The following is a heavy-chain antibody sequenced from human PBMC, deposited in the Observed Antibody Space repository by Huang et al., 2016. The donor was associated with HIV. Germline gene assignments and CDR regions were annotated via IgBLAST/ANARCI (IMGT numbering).Heavy chain of an antibody. CDR2: ISYDGSKK. D-gene: IGHD6-13*01. Sequence: QVQLVESGGGVVQPGRSLRLSCAASGFTFSSYGMHWVRQAPGQGLEGVAVISYDGSKKYEADSGKGRFSISRDNSKNTLYLQMNRLRAEDTAVYYCAKDRDSSSLVDYWGQGTLVTVSS. CDR1: GFTFSSYG. CDR3: AKDRDSSSLVDY. V-gene: IGHV3-30*18. J-gene: IGHJ4*02.